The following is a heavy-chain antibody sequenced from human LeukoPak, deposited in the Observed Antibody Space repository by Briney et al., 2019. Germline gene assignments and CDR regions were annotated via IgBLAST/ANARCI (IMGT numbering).Heavy chain of an antibody. CDR2: IYSGGST. J-gene: IGHJ4*02. Sequence: GGSLRLSCAASEFTVSSNYMSWVRQAPGKGLEWVSVIYSGGSTYYADSVKGRFTISRDNSKNTLYLQMNSLRAEDTAVYYCARGHFWSGYPTYWGQGTLVTVSS. CDR1: EFTVSSNY. V-gene: IGHV3-53*01. CDR3: ARGHFWSGYPTY. D-gene: IGHD3-3*02.